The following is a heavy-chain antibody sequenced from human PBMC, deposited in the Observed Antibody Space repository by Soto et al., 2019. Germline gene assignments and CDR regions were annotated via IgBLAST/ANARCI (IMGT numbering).Heavy chain of an antibody. CDR3: ARHGFSYGDYFDY. D-gene: IGHD5-18*01. Sequence: TLSLNCTVSGGSISSYLYSWVRQPPGKGLEWIGYIYYSGSTNYNPSLKSRVTISVDTSKNQFSLKLSSVAAADTAVYYCARHGFSYGDYFDYWGQGTLVTVS. CDR1: GGSISSYL. V-gene: IGHV4-59*08. CDR2: IYYSGST. J-gene: IGHJ4*02.